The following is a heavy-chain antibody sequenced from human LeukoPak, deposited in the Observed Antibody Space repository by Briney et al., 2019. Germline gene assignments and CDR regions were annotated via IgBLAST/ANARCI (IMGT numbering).Heavy chain of an antibody. J-gene: IGHJ4*02. D-gene: IGHD1-26*01. V-gene: IGHV5-51*01. CDR2: IYPGDSDT. Sequence: GESLKISCKASGYSFTTYWIGWVRQMPGKGLEWMGIIYPGDSDTRYSPSFQGQVTISADKSISTAYLQWSSLKASDTAMYYCARRGVGATSYFDHWGQGTLVTVSS. CDR1: GYSFTTYW. CDR3: ARRGVGATSYFDH.